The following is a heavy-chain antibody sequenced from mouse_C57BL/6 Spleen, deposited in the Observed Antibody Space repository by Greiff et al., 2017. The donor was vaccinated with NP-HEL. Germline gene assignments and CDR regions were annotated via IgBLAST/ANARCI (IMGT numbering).Heavy chain of an antibody. CDR3: ARQDLLPYYAMDY. Sequence: VQLQQSGAELVRPGASVKLSCKASGYTFTDYYINWVKQRPGQGLEWIARIYPGSGNTYYNEKFKGKATLTAEKSSSTAYMQLSSLTSEDSAVYFCARQDLLPYYAMDYWGQGTSVTVSS. J-gene: IGHJ4*01. V-gene: IGHV1-76*01. CDR2: IYPGSGNT. CDR1: GYTFTDYY. D-gene: IGHD2-10*01.